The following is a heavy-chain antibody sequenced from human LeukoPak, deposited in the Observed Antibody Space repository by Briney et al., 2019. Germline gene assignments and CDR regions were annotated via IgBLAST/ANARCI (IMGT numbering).Heavy chain of an antibody. CDR3: ARDPGIWNKYGSGSYIDY. D-gene: IGHD3-10*01. V-gene: IGHV3-7*01. J-gene: IGHJ4*02. Sequence: GGSLRLSCTTSGITFSNSWMSWVRQAPGKGLEWVANIKQDGSEKYYVDSVKGRFTISRDNAKNSLYLQMDSLRAEDTAVYYCARDPGIWNKYGSGSYIDYWGQGTLVTVSS. CDR1: GITFSNSW. CDR2: IKQDGSEK.